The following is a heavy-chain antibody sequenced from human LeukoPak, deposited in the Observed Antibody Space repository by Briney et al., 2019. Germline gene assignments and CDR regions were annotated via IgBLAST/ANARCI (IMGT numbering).Heavy chain of an antibody. CDR2: ISDGGDNT. CDR1: GFTFSSYG. J-gene: IGHJ4*02. CDR3: AKGDSSGWNIDY. D-gene: IGHD6-19*01. V-gene: IGHV3-23*01. Sequence: GGSLRLSCAAFGFTFSSYGMSWVRQAPGKGLEWVSSISDGGDNTYYADSVKGRFTISRDNSKSTLFLQMNSLRAEDTAVYYCAKGDSSGWNIDYWGQGTLVTVSS.